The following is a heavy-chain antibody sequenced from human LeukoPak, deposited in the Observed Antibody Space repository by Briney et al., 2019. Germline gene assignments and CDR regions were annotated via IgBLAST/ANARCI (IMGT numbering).Heavy chain of an antibody. J-gene: IGHJ4*02. CDR3: AKTTTRYSSGRFPGWPVDY. CDR1: GFTFSSYA. D-gene: IGHD6-19*01. CDR2: IFGSGGST. Sequence: TAGSLRLSCAASGFTFSSYAMYWVRQAPGKGLEWVSGIFGSGGSTHYADSVKGRFTISRDNSKNTVYLQMKSLRAEDTAVYYCAKTTTRYSSGRFPGWPVDYWGQGTLVTVSS. V-gene: IGHV3-23*01.